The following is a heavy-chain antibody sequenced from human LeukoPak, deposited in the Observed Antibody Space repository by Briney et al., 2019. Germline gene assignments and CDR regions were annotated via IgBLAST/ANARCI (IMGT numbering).Heavy chain of an antibody. CDR3: ARLRDSSGYYSSTKYYFDY. CDR1: GGSISSYY. D-gene: IGHD3-22*01. J-gene: IGHJ4*02. V-gene: IGHV4-59*12. Sequence: SETLSLTCTVSGGSISSYYWSWLRQPPGKGLEWIGYIYYSGTTNYNPSLKSRVTISVDTSKNQFSLKLSSVTAADTAVYYCARLRDSSGYYSSTKYYFDYWGQGTLVTVSS. CDR2: IYYSGTT.